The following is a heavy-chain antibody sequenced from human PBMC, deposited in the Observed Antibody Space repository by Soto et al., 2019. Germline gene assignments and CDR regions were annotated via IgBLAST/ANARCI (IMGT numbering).Heavy chain of an antibody. CDR2: ISYDGSNK. D-gene: IGHD6-13*01. V-gene: IGHV3-30*18. CDR3: AKQNRIAAAGTQEVYYYYYGMDV. J-gene: IGHJ6*02. CDR1: GFTFSSYG. Sequence: PGGSLRLSCAASGFTFSSYGMHWVRQAPGKGLEWVAVISYDGSNKYYADSVKGRFTISRDNSKNTLYLQMNSLRAEDTAVYYCAKQNRIAAAGTQEVYYYYYGMDVWGQGTTVTVSS.